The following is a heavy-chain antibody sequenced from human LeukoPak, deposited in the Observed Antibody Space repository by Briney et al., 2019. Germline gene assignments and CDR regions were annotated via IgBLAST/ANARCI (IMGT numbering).Heavy chain of an antibody. Sequence: GGSLRLSCAASGFTFSSYTIHWVRQAPGKGLEFVSAIGSNGVSTYYADSVKGRFTISRDNSKNTLYLQMGSLRTDDMAVYYCARGFDSPMDVWGKGTTVTVSS. D-gene: IGHD3-9*01. CDR2: IGSNGVST. V-gene: IGHV3-64*02. CDR1: GFTFSSYT. J-gene: IGHJ6*03. CDR3: ARGFDSPMDV.